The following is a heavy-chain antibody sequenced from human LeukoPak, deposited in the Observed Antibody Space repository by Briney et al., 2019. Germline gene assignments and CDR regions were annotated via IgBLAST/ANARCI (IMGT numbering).Heavy chain of an antibody. Sequence: SGTLSLTCAVSGGSISSSNWWSWVRQPPGKGLEWIGYIYYSGSTNYNPSLKSRVTISVDTSKNQFSLKLSSVTAADTAVYYCARRFDTAMAFFDYWGQGTLVTVSS. CDR3: ARRFDTAMAFFDY. D-gene: IGHD5-18*01. CDR1: GGSISSSNW. CDR2: IYYSGST. V-gene: IGHV4-4*02. J-gene: IGHJ4*02.